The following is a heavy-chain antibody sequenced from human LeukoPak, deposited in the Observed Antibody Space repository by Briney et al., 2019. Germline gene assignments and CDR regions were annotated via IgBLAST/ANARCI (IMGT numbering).Heavy chain of an antibody. J-gene: IGHJ5*02. V-gene: IGHV4-30-2*01. Sequence: SQTLSLTCAVSGGSISSGGYSWSWIRQPPGKGLEWIGYIYHSGSTYYNPSLKNRVTISVDRSKNQFSLKLSSVTAADTAVYYCARLQRRYCSSTSCYLNWFDPWGQGTLVTVSS. CDR3: ARLQRRYCSSTSCYLNWFDP. CDR1: GGSISSGGYS. D-gene: IGHD2-2*01. CDR2: IYHSGST.